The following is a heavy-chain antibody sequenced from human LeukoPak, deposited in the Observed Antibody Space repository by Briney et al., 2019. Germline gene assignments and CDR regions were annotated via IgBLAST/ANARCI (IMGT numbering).Heavy chain of an antibody. CDR2: INPNSGYT. J-gene: IGHJ4*02. Sequence: ASVKVSCKASGYTFTGQYLHWVRQAPGQGLEWMGYINPNSGYTNYAQKLQGRVTMTTDTSTSTAYMELRSLRSDDTALYFCARDWGSIKVIADYWGQGTLVTVSS. CDR3: ARDWGSIKVIADY. D-gene: IGHD7-27*01. CDR1: GYTFTGQY. V-gene: IGHV1-18*01.